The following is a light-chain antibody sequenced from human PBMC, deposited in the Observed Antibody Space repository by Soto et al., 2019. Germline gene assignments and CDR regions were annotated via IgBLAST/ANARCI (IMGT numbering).Light chain of an antibody. J-gene: IGKJ1*01. CDR3: PQGSKWAPWA. V-gene: IGKV3-11*01. CDR1: QSVSSY. Sequence: EIVLTQSPATLSLSPGERATLSCRASQSVSSYLAWYQQKPGQAPRLLIYDASNRATGIPARFSGRGSGTDLTLTIRSLEPEEFSVYYWPQGSKWAPWAVGQGAQGEIK. CDR2: DAS.